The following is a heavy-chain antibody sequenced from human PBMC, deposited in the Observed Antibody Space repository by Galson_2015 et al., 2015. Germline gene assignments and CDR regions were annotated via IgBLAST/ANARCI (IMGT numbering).Heavy chain of an antibody. CDR2: INPSGGST. D-gene: IGHD2-15*01. CDR3: ARDGSLGYCSGGSCSEGHYFDY. V-gene: IGHV1-46*01. Sequence: SVKVSCKASGYTFTSYYMHWVRQAPGQGLEWMGIINPSGGSTSYAQKFQGRVTMTRDTSTSTVYMELSSLRSEDTAVYYCARDGSLGYCSGGSCSEGHYFDYWGQGTLVTASS. CDR1: GYTFTSYY. J-gene: IGHJ4*02.